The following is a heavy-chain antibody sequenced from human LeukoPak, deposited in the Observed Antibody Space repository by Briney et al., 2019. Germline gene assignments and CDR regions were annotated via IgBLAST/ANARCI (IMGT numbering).Heavy chain of an antibody. Sequence: GASVKVSCKASGGTFSSYAISWVRQAPGQGLEWMGGIIPIFGTAIYAQKFQGRVTITADKSTSTAYMELSSLRSEDAAVYYCARQASPGDYYQYYFDYWGQGTLVTVSS. CDR1: GGTFSSYA. J-gene: IGHJ4*02. CDR2: IIPIFGTA. CDR3: ARQASPGDYYQYYFDY. D-gene: IGHD3-22*01. V-gene: IGHV1-69*06.